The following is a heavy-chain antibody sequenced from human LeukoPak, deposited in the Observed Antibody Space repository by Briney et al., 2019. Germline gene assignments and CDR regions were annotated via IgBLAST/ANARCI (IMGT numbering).Heavy chain of an antibody. Sequence: ASVKVSCKASGYTFTRYGISWVRQAPGQGHEWMGWISAYNGNTNYAQKLQGRVTMTRDTSTSTAYMELRRLRSDDTAVYYCAREYRIAARPIDYWGQGTLVTVSS. J-gene: IGHJ4*02. CDR3: AREYRIAARPIDY. V-gene: IGHV1-18*01. D-gene: IGHD6-6*01. CDR2: ISAYNGNT. CDR1: GYTFTRYG.